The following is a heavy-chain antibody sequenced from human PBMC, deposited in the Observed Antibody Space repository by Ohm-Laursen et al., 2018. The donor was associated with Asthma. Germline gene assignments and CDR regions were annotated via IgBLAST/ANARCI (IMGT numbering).Heavy chain of an antibody. J-gene: IGHJ5*02. CDR3: ARVDCTNGVCYSSIDP. Sequence: ASVKASCKASGYTFTSYGISWVRQAPGQGLEWMGWISAYNGNTNYAQKLQGRVTMTTDTSTSTAYMELRSLRSDDTAVYYCARVDCTNGVCYSSIDPWGQGTLVTVSS. CDR2: ISAYNGNT. CDR1: GYTFTSYG. V-gene: IGHV1-18*04. D-gene: IGHD2-8*01.